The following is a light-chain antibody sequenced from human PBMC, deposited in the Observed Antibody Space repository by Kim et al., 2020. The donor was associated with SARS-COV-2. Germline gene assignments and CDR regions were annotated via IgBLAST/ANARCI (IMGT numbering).Light chain of an antibody. CDR1: QHICSL. J-gene: IGKJ5*01. CDR2: AAS. Sequence: ATIRDRTATTCRASQHICSLLAWYQRKPGKACKLLIYAASSLQSGVPTRFSGNGSETDFTHTISSLQPEDFATYYCQQTNSFPPAFGQETRLEIK. CDR3: QQTNSFPPA. V-gene: IGKV1-12*01.